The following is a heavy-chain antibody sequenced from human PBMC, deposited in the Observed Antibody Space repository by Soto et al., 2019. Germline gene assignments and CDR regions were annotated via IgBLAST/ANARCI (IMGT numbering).Heavy chain of an antibody. V-gene: IGHV1-69*12. CDR3: ARDYDGGTAMVGVY. Sequence: QVQLVQSGAEVKKPGSSVKVSCKASGGTFSSYAISWVRQAPGQGLAWMGGIIPIFGTANCAQKFQGRVTITADESTSTAYMELSSLRSVDTVVYYCARDYDGGTAMVGVYWGQGTLVTVSS. CDR1: GGTFSSYA. CDR2: IIPIFGTA. D-gene: IGHD5-18*01. J-gene: IGHJ4*02.